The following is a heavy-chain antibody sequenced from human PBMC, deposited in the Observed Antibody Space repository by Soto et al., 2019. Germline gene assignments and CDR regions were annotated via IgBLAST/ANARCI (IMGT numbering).Heavy chain of an antibody. J-gene: IGHJ6*02. V-gene: IGHV4-31*03. Sequence: PSETLSLTCTVSGGSISSGGYNWNWIRQHPGKGLEWIGYIYYTGSTYYNPSLETRVTISVDTSKNQFSLKLSSVTAADTAVYYCARVVAGTPTLTKYYYYYGMDVWGQGTTVTVSS. CDR3: ARVVAGTPTLTKYYYYYGMDV. CDR2: IYYTGST. D-gene: IGHD6-19*01. CDR1: GGSISSGGYN.